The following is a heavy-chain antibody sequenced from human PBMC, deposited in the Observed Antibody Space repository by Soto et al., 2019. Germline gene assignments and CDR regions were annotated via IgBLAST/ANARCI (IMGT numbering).Heavy chain of an antibody. V-gene: IGHV3-7*01. CDR2: IKQDGSEK. Sequence: GGSLRLSCAASGFTVSSKYMSWVRQAPGEGLEWVANIKQDGSEKYYVDSVEGRFTISRDNAKNSVYLQMNSLKAEDTAVYYCARDYGDYWGQGTLVTVSS. D-gene: IGHD4-17*01. J-gene: IGHJ4*02. CDR1: GFTVSSKY. CDR3: ARDYGDY.